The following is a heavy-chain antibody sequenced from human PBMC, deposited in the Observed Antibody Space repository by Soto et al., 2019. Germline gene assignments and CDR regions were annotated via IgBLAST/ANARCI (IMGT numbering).Heavy chain of an antibody. CDR1: GDSVSSNSAA. Sequence: QVQLQQSGPGLVKPSQTLSLTCAISGDSVSSNSAAWNWIRQSPSRGLEWLGRTYYRSKWYNDYAVYVKSRITINPDTTKNQFSLQLNSVTPEDTAVYYCARGQMWGGLRLGRPRRDYYYYMDVWGKGTTVTVSS. V-gene: IGHV6-1*01. D-gene: IGHD5-12*01. CDR2: TYYRSKWYN. J-gene: IGHJ6*03. CDR3: ARGQMWGGLRLGRPRRDYYYYMDV.